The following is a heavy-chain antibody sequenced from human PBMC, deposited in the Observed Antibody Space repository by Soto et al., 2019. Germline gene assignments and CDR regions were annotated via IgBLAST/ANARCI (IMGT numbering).Heavy chain of an antibody. V-gene: IGHV1-2*02. D-gene: IGHD2-15*01. CDR3: AREGVGDIVVLVPATSYSAFDI. CDR2: INPKSGGT. J-gene: IGHJ3*02. Sequence: ASVKVSCKASGYTFTGYYMHWVRQAPGQGLEWMGWINPKSGGTNYAQKFKGRVTMTRDTSIDTTYMELSRLRSDDTAVYYCAREGVGDIVVLVPATSYSAFDIWGQWTMVTVPS. CDR1: GYTFTGYY.